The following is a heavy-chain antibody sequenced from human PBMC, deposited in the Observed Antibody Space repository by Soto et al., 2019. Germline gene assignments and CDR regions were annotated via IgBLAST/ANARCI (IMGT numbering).Heavy chain of an antibody. V-gene: IGHV6-1*01. CDR2: TYYRSKWYN. CDR1: GDSVSSNSAA. CDR3: ARQYSSSWYLWFDP. D-gene: IGHD6-13*01. J-gene: IGHJ5*02. Sequence: SQTLSLTCAISGDSVSSNSAAWNWIRQSPSRGLEWLGRTYYRSKWYNDYAVSVKSRITINPDTSKNQFSLQLNSVTPEDTAVYYWARQYSSSWYLWFDPWGQGTLVTVSS.